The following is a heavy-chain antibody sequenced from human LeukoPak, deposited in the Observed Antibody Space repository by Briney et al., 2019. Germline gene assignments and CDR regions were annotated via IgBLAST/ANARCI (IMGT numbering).Heavy chain of an antibody. V-gene: IGHV4-59*01. D-gene: IGHD5-18*01. Sequence: SETLSLTCTVSGDSISGYYWRWIRQPPGKGLEWVGYIYYSGTTNYNPSLKSRLTMSLDTSKNQFSLKLSSVTAADTAVYFCARGFGYSYGYEYWGQGALVTVSS. CDR1: GDSISGYY. CDR2: IYYSGTT. CDR3: ARGFGYSYGYEY. J-gene: IGHJ4*02.